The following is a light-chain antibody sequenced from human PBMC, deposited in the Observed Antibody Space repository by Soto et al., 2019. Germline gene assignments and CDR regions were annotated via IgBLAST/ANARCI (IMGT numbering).Light chain of an antibody. J-gene: IGKJ5*01. CDR3: QQYYSTPIT. Sequence: TVLTQSPDSLAVSLDERATITCKSSQSVLYSSNNKNYLAWYQQKPGQPPKLLIYWASTRESGVPDRFSGSGSGTDFTLTISSLQAEDVAVYYCQQYYSTPITFGQGTRLEIK. V-gene: IGKV4-1*01. CDR1: QSVLYSSNNKNY. CDR2: WAS.